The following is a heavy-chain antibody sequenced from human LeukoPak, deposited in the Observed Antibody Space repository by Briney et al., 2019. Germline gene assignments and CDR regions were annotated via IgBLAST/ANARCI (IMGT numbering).Heavy chain of an antibody. Sequence: GSLRLSCAASGFTFSSYSMNWVRQAPGKGLEWVSSISSSSSIIYYADSVKGRFTISRDNAKNSLYLQVNSLRAEDTAVYYCARDLFDDYSLDYWGQGTLVTVSS. CDR2: ISSSSSII. CDR1: GFTFSSYS. J-gene: IGHJ4*02. CDR3: ARDLFDDYSLDY. V-gene: IGHV3-21*01. D-gene: IGHD3-16*01.